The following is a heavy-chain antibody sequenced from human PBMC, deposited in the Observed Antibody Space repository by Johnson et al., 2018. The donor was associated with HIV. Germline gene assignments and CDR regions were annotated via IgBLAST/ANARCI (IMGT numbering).Heavy chain of an antibody. V-gene: IGHV3-30*02. D-gene: IGHD2-21*01. CDR1: GFTFRNYG. Sequence: QVQLVESGGGLVQPGGSLRLSCAASGFTFRNYGMHWVRQAPGKGLEWVTFISNDGGSKYYADSVEGRFHLSRDISKNTLYLQMNSRRSEDTAVYYCAKPGMNASAPRDVFDIWGQGTMVTVSS. CDR2: ISNDGGSK. J-gene: IGHJ3*02. CDR3: AKPGMNASAPRDVFDI.